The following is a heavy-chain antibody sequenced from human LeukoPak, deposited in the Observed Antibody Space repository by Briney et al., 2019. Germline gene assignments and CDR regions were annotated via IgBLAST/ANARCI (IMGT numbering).Heavy chain of an antibody. D-gene: IGHD6-13*01. J-gene: IGHJ5*02. CDR2: MNPNSGNT. Sequence: ASVKVSRKASGYTFTSYDINWVRQATGQGLEWMGWMNPNSGNTGYAQKFQGRVTITRNTSISTAYMELRSLRSDDTAVYYCARDSGIAAATPGIGWFDPWGQGTLVTVSS. CDR1: GYTFTSYD. V-gene: IGHV1-8*03. CDR3: ARDSGIAAATPGIGWFDP.